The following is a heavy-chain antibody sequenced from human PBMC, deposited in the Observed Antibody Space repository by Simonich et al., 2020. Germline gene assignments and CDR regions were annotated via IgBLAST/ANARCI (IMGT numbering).Heavy chain of an antibody. CDR1: GYSFTSYW. CDR3: ARQLNDFDI. Sequence: EVQLVQSGAEVKKPGESLKISCKGSGYSFTSYWIGWVRQMPGKGLERRWKIYPGDSDTRDSPALQGQVTISADKSISTAYLQWSSLKASDTAMYYCARQLNDFDIWGQGTMVTVSS. CDR2: IYPGDSDT. J-gene: IGHJ3*02. V-gene: IGHV5-51*01. D-gene: IGHD1-1*01.